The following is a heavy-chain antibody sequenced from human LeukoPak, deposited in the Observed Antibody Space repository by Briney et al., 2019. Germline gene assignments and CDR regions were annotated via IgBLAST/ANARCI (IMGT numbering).Heavy chain of an antibody. D-gene: IGHD3-3*01. CDR3: ARLSITISNWFDP. CDR1: GYSISSGYY. J-gene: IGHJ5*02. Sequence: PSETLSLTCAVSGYSISSGYYWGWIRQPPGKGLESIGSIYHSGSTYYNPSLKSRVTISVDTSKNQFSLKLSSVTAADTAVYYCARLSITISNWFDPWGQRTLVTVSS. V-gene: IGHV4-38-2*01. CDR2: IYHSGST.